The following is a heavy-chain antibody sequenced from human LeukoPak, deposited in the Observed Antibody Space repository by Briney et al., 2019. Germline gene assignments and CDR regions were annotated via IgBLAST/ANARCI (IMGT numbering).Heavy chain of an antibody. CDR1: GFSFSDNY. CDR2: ISSSSSYT. J-gene: IGHJ3*02. V-gene: IGHV3-11*03. CDR3: ARRLLWFGSLVAFDI. D-gene: IGHD3-10*01. Sequence: PGGSLRLSCAASGFSFSDNYMSWIRQAPGKGLEWVSYISSSSSYTNYADSVKGRFTISRDNAKNSLYLQMNSLRAEDTAVYYCARRLLWFGSLVAFDIWGQGTMVTVSS.